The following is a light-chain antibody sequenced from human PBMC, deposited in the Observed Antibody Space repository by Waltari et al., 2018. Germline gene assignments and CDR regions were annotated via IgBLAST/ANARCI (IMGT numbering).Light chain of an antibody. CDR1: QGINNY. CDR3: LQHDSLPYT. CDR2: AAS. J-gene: IGKJ2*01. Sequence: DIQMTQSPSSLSASAGDRITITCRASQGINNYLGWYQQKPGKAPKRLIYAASSLESGVPSRFSGSGSGTEFTLTISSLQPEDFATYFCLQHDSLPYTFGQGTKVEI. V-gene: IGKV1-17*01.